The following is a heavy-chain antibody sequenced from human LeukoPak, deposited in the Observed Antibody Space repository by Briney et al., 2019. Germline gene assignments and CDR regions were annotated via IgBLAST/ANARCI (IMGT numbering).Heavy chain of an antibody. J-gene: IGHJ6*02. Sequence: ASVKVSCKAYGYTFTSYYMHWVRQAPGQGLEWMGIINPSGGSTSYAQKFQGRVTMTRDTSTSTVYMELSSLRSEDTAVYYCARDQGTVTSYYYYYGMDVWGQGTTVTVSS. D-gene: IGHD4-17*01. V-gene: IGHV1-46*01. CDR1: GYTFTSYY. CDR3: ARDQGTVTSYYYYYGMDV. CDR2: INPSGGST.